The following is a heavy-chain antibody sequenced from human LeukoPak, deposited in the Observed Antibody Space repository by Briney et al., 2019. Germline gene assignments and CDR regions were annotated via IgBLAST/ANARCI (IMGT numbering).Heavy chain of an antibody. CDR1: GGSISSYY. D-gene: IGHD5-12*01. CDR3: ARERRGYEKDAFDI. V-gene: IGHV4-4*07. CDR2: IYTSGST. Sequence: SETLSLTCTVSGGSISSYYWSWIRQPAGKGLEWIGRIYTSGSTNYNPSLKSRVTMSVDTSKNQFSLKLSSVTAADTAVYYCARERRGYEKDAFDIWGQGTMVTVSS. J-gene: IGHJ3*02.